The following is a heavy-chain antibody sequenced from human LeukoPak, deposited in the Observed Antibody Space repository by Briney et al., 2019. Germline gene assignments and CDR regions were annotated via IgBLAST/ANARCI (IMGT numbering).Heavy chain of an antibody. V-gene: IGHV3-7*05. Sequence: GGSLRLSCAASGFTFSTYWMSWVRQAPGKGLEWVANIKHDGSETNYVDSVKGRFTISRDNAKNSLHLQMNSLRVEDTAVYYCAKNGGPHGMDVWGQGTTVTVSS. D-gene: IGHD3-16*01. CDR1: GFTFSTYW. CDR2: IKHDGSET. CDR3: AKNGGPHGMDV. J-gene: IGHJ6*02.